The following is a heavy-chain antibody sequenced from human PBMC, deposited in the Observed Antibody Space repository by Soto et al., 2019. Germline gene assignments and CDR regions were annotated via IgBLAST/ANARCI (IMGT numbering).Heavy chain of an antibody. CDR2: IYRDGYT. CDR1: GFTVSSNY. Sequence: EVQLVESGGDLVQPGGSLRLSCAASGFTVSSNYMTWVRQAPGKGLEWVSVIYRDGYTYYADSVKGRFTISRDNSKNTLYLQMNTLRAEDSAVYYCGSLFYSGHGPFDYWGQGTLVTVCS. J-gene: IGHJ4*02. D-gene: IGHD3-10*01. V-gene: IGHV3-66*01. CDR3: GSLFYSGHGPFDY.